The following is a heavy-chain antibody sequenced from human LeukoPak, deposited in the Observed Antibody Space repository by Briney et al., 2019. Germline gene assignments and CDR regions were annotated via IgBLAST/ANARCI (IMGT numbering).Heavy chain of an antibody. CDR1: GFTLSSYA. Sequence: PGGSLRLSCAASGFTLSSYAMHGVRQAPGKGLEWVAVISYDGSNKYYADSVKGRFTIPRDNSKNTLYLQMNSLRAEDTAVYYCAREFLNYYGSTRNTYFDYWGQGTLVTVSS. V-gene: IGHV3-30*04. D-gene: IGHD3-10*01. J-gene: IGHJ4*02. CDR3: AREFLNYYGSTRNTYFDY. CDR2: ISYDGSNK.